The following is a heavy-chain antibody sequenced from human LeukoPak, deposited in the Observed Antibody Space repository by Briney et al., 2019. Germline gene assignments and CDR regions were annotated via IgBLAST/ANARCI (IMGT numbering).Heavy chain of an antibody. CDR1: GGSFSGYY. J-gene: IGHJ6*04. D-gene: IGHD3-10*01. V-gene: IGHV4-34*01. CDR3: ARMPELLWFGESPAGMDV. CDR2: INHSGST. Sequence: PSETLSLTCAVYGGSFSGYYWSWIRQPPGKGLEWIGEINHSGSTNYNPSLKSRVTISVDTSKNQFSLKLSSVTAADTAVYYCARMPELLWFGESPAGMDVWGKGTTVTVSS.